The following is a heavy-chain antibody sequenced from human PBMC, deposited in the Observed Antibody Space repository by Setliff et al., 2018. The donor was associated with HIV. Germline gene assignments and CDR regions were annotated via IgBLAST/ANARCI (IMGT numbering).Heavy chain of an antibody. CDR3: ARVGYHGSGRYSFDY. D-gene: IGHD3-10*01. CDR2: IHTSGST. V-gene: IGHV4-61*09. Sequence: SETLSLTCTVSGGSISSGSYYWSWIRQPAGKGLEWIGHIHTSGSTKCNPSLKSRVTISADTSKNQFSLNLSSVTAAETAVYYCARVGYHGSGRYSFDYWGQGTLVTVSS. CDR1: GGSISSGSYY. J-gene: IGHJ4*02.